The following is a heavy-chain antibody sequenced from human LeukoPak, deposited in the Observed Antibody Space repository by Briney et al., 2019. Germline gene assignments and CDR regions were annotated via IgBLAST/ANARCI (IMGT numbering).Heavy chain of an antibody. J-gene: IGHJ4*02. V-gene: IGHV3-43*02. D-gene: IGHD3-10*01. CDR1: GFTFEDYA. CDR2: ISGDGVKT. Sequence: PGGSLRLSCAASGFTFEDYAMHWVRQAPGKGPEWLSLISGDGVKTDYGDSVKGRFGISRDNRKNSLYLQMNSLRTEDTALYFCTKDRGGFGELFSDYWGQGALVIVSS. CDR3: TKDRGGFGELFSDY.